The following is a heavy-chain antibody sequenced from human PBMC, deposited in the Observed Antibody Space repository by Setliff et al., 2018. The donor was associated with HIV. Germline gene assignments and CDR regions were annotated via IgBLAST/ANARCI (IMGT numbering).Heavy chain of an antibody. Sequence: SVKVSCKASGDTFSNSALTWVRQAPGQGLEWMGGSIPLFGTVKYAQKFQGRVTITTDDLMTTGFMELSSLRSEDTAVYYCASGSGYCRNGDCYVGVHKNPDKYYFDYWGQGTLVTVSS. CDR1: GDTFSNSA. D-gene: IGHD2-8*01. V-gene: IGHV1-69*05. CDR2: SIPLFGTV. CDR3: ASGSGYCRNGDCYVGVHKNPDKYYFDY. J-gene: IGHJ4*02.